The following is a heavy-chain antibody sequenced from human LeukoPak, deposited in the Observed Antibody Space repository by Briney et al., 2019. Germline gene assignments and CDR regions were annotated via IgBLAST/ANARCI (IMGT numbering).Heavy chain of an antibody. D-gene: IGHD1-26*01. V-gene: IGHV6-1*01. CDR3: ARYSGSQKNLDY. CDR1: EDSVSSNSAA. CDR2: TYYRSKWYN. J-gene: IGHJ4*02. Sequence: SQTLSLTCAISEDSVSSNSAAWNWIRQSPSRGLEWLGRTYYRSKWYNDYAVSVKSRMTINPDTSKNQFSLQLNSVTPEDTAVYYCARYSGSQKNLDYWGQGTLVTVSS.